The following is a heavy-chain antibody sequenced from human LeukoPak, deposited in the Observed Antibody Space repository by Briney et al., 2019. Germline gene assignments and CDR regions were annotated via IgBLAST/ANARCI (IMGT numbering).Heavy chain of an antibody. CDR3: AKGQNYYDTSGYLTVDH. D-gene: IGHD3-22*01. Sequence: GGSLRLSCAAAGFTFSSYAMTWVRQAPGKGREWVAVIRGSGGSTYYADSVKGRFTISRDNSKNTLYLQMNSLRAEDTAVYYCAKGQNYYDTSGYLTVDHWGQGTLVTVSS. J-gene: IGHJ4*02. V-gene: IGHV3-23*01. CDR2: IRGSGGST. CDR1: GFTFSSYA.